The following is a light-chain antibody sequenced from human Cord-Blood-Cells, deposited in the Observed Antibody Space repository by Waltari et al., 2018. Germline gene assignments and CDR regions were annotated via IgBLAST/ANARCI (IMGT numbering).Light chain of an antibody. Sequence: DIVMNQSPDSLAVSLGERATINCKSSQSVLYNSNDKNYVAWYQQKPGQHPKLLLYWASTRESGFPDRFSGSGSGTSFTLTISSLQAEDVAVYYCQQYYSTPYSFGQGTKLEIK. CDR1: QSVLYNSNDKNY. CDR3: QQYYSTPYS. J-gene: IGKJ2*03. V-gene: IGKV4-1*01. CDR2: WAS.